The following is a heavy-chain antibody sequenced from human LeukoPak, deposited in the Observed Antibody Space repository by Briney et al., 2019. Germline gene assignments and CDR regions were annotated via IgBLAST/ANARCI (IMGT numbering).Heavy chain of an antibody. Sequence: HPGGSLRLSCAASGFTFSTYAMHWVRQAPGQGLEYVSAISSNGGSTYYANSVKGRFTISRDNSKNTLYLQMVSLRAEDTAVYYCAKVLLYYYDSSGYDYWGQGTLVTVSS. V-gene: IGHV3-64*01. CDR1: GFTFSTYA. CDR2: ISSNGGST. CDR3: AKVLLYYYDSSGYDY. D-gene: IGHD3-22*01. J-gene: IGHJ4*02.